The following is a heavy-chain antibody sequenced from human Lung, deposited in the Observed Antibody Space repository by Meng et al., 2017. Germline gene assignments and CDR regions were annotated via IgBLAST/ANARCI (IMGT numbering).Heavy chain of an antibody. CDR2: IIDSGST. J-gene: IGHJ4*02. V-gene: IGHV4-34*02. CDR1: GGSFSGYY. Sequence: QVQPQQLGAGLLKPSETLSLTCAVYGGSFSGYYWSWIRQPPGKGLEWIGEIIDSGSTNYNPSLKSRVTISVDTSKNQFSLRVTSVTAADRAVYYCVRRTYSSGWYFDYWGQGTLVTVSS. D-gene: IGHD6-19*01. CDR3: VRRTYSSGWYFDY.